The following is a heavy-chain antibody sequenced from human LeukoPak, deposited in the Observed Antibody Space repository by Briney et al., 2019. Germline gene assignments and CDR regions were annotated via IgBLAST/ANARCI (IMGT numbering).Heavy chain of an antibody. CDR1: GFTFSSYS. CDR2: VSGSSGST. J-gene: IGHJ4*02. Sequence: GGSLRLSCAASGFTFSSYSMNWVRQAPGKGLEWVSAVSGSSGSTYYADSVKGRFTISRDNSKNTLYLQMNSLRAEDTAVYYCAKVFRKDGDFHLFDYWGQGTLVTVSS. CDR3: AKVFRKDGDFHLFDY. D-gene: IGHD4-17*01. V-gene: IGHV3-23*01.